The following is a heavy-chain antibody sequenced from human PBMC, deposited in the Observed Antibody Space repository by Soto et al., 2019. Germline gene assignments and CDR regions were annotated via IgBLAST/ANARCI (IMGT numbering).Heavy chain of an antibody. J-gene: IGHJ4*02. CDR2: ISSSGNII. CDR1: GFTFSDYY. CDR3: ARDLGYYDSSGYFDH. V-gene: IGHV3-11*01. Sequence: PGESLKISCAASGFTFSDYYMSWIRQAPGKGLEWVSYISSSGNIIYYADSVKGRFTISRDNAKNSLYLQMNSLRAEDTAVYYCARDLGYYDSSGYFDHWGQGTLVTVSS. D-gene: IGHD3-22*01.